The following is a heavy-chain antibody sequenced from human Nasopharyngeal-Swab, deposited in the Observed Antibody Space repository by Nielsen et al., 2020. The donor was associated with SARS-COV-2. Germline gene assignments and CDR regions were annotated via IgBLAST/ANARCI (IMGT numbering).Heavy chain of an antibody. J-gene: IGHJ6*02. CDR3: ARGHCSTTSCYYYYYGMDV. D-gene: IGHD2-2*01. CDR1: GGSISSHY. CDR2: IYTSGST. Sequence: SETLSLTCTVSGGSISSHYWSWIRQPAGKGLEWIGRIYTSGSTSYNPSLKSRVTMSLDTSKKHFSLKLSSVTAADTAVYYCARGHCSTTSCYYYYYGMDVWGQGTTVTVSS. V-gene: IGHV4-4*07.